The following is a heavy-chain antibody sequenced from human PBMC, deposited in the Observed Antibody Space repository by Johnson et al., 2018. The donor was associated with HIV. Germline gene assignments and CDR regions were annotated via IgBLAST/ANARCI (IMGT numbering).Heavy chain of an antibody. CDR3: TTDFTYYDILTGYYAFDI. Sequence: EVHLVESGGGVVQPGRSLRLSCAASGFTFSNAWMSWVRQAPGKGLEWVGRIKSKTDGGTTDYAAPVKGRFTISRDDSKNTLYLQMNSLKTEDTAVYYCTTDFTYYDILTGYYAFDIWGQGTMVTVSS. J-gene: IGHJ3*02. CDR2: IKSKTDGGTT. V-gene: IGHV3-15*01. D-gene: IGHD3-9*01. CDR1: GFTFSNAW.